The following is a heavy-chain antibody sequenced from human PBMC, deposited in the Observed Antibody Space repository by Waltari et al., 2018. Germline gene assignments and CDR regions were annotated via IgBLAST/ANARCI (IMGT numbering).Heavy chain of an antibody. CDR3: ARGGTAMLPSGY. CDR1: GGSFSGYY. D-gene: IGHD5-18*01. J-gene: IGHJ4*02. CDR2: INHSGST. Sequence: QVQLQQWGAGLLKPSETLSLTCAVYGGSFSGYYWSWIRQPPGKGLEWIGEINHSGSTNSTPSLKSRVTISVDPSRNQFSLKLSSVTAADTAVYYCARGGTAMLPSGYWGQGTLVTVSS. V-gene: IGHV4-34*01.